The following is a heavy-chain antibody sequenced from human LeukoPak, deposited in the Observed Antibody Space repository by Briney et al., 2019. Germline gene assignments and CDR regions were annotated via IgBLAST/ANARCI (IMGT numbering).Heavy chain of an antibody. CDR3: ARDGYYYDSSGYYLNYCYYYMDV. D-gene: IGHD3-22*01. Sequence: PGGSLRLSCAASGFTFSDYYMSWIRQAPGKGLEWVSYISSSGSTIYYADSVKGRFTISRDNAKNSLYLQMNSLRAEDTAVYYCARDGYYYDSSGYYLNYCYYYMDVWGKGTTVTVSS. J-gene: IGHJ6*03. CDR1: GFTFSDYY. V-gene: IGHV3-11*01. CDR2: ISSSGSTI.